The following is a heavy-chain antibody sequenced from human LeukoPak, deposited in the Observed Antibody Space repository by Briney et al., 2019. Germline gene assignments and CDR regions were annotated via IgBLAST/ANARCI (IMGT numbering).Heavy chain of an antibody. CDR2: IYYSGST. D-gene: IGHD6-19*01. CDR1: GGSISSYY. J-gene: IGHJ4*02. Sequence: SQTLSLTCTVSGGSISSYYWSWIRQPPGKGLEWIGYIYYSGSTNYNPSLKSRVTISVDTSKNQFSLKLSSVTAADTAVYYCARGLKYSSGWYIGYWGQGTLVTVSS. CDR3: ARGLKYSSGWYIGY. V-gene: IGHV4-59*08.